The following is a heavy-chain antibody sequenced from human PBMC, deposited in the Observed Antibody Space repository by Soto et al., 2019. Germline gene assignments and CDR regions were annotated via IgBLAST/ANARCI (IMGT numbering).Heavy chain of an antibody. CDR2: INPGNSNT. Sequence: ASVKVSCKACGYTFTSYGISWVRQAPGQRPEWMGWINPGNSNTKYSQKFQGRFTMTRDTSASTAYMELSSLRSEDTAVYYCAREYCTSTSCYSFFDPWGQGTLVTVSS. CDR1: GYTFTSYG. J-gene: IGHJ5*02. D-gene: IGHD2-2*01. V-gene: IGHV1-3*01. CDR3: AREYCTSTSCYSFFDP.